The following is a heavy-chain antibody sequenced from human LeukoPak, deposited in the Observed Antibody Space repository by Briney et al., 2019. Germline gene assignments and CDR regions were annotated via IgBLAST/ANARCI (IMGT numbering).Heavy chain of an antibody. D-gene: IGHD3-22*01. CDR2: IYYSGST. CDR3: ASCDSSDYYNFDY. Sequence: PSQTLSLTCTVSGGSISSGDYYWSWIRQPPGKGLEWIGYIYYSGSTYYNPSLKSRVTISVDTSKNQFSLKLSSVTAADTAVYYCASCDSSDYYNFDYWGQGTLVTVSS. V-gene: IGHV4-30-4*01. J-gene: IGHJ4*02. CDR1: GGSISSGDYY.